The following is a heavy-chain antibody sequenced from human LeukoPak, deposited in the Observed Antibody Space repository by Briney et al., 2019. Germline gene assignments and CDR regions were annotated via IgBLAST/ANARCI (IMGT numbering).Heavy chain of an antibody. CDR3: ARAVYDILTGHFSWFDP. Sequence: SETPSLTCAVYGGSFSGYYWSWIRQPPGKGLEWIGEINHSGSTNYNPSLKSRVTISVDTSKNQFSLKLSSVTAADTAVYYCARAVYDILTGHFSWFDPWGQGTLVTVSS. CDR1: GGSFSGYY. J-gene: IGHJ5*02. V-gene: IGHV4-34*01. CDR2: INHSGST. D-gene: IGHD3-9*01.